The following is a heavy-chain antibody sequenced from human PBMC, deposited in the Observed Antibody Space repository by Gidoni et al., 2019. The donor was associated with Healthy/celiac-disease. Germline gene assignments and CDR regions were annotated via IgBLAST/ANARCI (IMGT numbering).Heavy chain of an antibody. J-gene: IGHJ4*02. CDR3: ARGPSPRVPAFT. D-gene: IGHD2-2*01. CDR2: INHSGST. Sequence: QVQLQQWGAGLLKPSETLSLTCAVYGGSFSGYYWSWIRQPPGKGLEWIGEINHSGSTNYNPSLKSRVTISVDTSKNQFSLKLSSVTAADTAVYYCARGPSPRVPAFTWGQGTLVTVSS. V-gene: IGHV4-34*01. CDR1: GGSFSGYY.